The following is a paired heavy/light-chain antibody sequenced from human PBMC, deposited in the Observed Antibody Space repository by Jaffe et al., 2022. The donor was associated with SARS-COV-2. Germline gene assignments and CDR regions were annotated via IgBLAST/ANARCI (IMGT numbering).Heavy chain of an antibody. CDR3: AKAAQGSGSLGMDV. J-gene: IGHJ6*04. D-gene: IGHD3-10*01. Sequence: EVQLVESGGGLVHPGGSLRLSCAASGFTFSSYALSWVRQAPGKGLEWVSFISGSGDSTYYADSVKGRFTISRDNSKNTLYLQMNSLRAEDTAVYHCAKAAQGSGSLGMDVWGKGTTVIVSS. CDR2: ISGSGDST. V-gene: IGHV3-23*04. CDR1: GFTFSSYA.
Light chain of an antibody. Sequence: QAVLTQPSSLSASPGASASLTCTLRSGINVGTYRIYWYQQKPGSPPQFLLRYKSDSDKQQGSGVPSRFSGSKDASANAGILLISGLQSEDEADYYCMIWYSSAWVFGGGTKLTVL. V-gene: IGLV5-45*02. CDR1: SGINVGTYR. CDR3: MIWYSSAWV. J-gene: IGLJ3*02. CDR2: YKSDSDK.